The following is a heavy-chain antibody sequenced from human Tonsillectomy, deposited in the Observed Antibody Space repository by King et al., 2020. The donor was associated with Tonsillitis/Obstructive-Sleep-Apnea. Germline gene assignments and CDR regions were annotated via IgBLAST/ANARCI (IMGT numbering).Heavy chain of an antibody. CDR1: GFTFSSYS. D-gene: IGHD6-6*01. J-gene: IGHJ3*02. CDR2: IRSSSSYI. V-gene: IGHV3-21*01. Sequence: VQLVESGGGLVKPGGSLRLSCAASGFTFSSYSMNWVRQAPGKWLEWFSSIRSSSSYIYYADSVKGRFTISRDNAKNSLYLQMNSLRAEDTAVYYFARAGISSSSTNAFDIWGQGTMVTVSS. CDR3: ARAGISSSSTNAFDI.